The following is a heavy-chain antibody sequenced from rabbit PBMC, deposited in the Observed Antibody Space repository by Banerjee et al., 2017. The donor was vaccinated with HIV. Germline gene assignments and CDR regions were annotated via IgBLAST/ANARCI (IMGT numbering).Heavy chain of an antibody. D-gene: IGHD1-1*01. J-gene: IGHJ4*01. V-gene: IGHV1S40*01. CDR3: ASGYSDVYFNL. Sequence: QSLEESGGDLVKPEGSLTLTCTASGFSFSNKYVMCWVRQAPGKGLEWIACIWTDSGVSYYASWAKGRFTISKTSSTTVTLQMASLTAADTATYFCASGYSDVYFNLWGPGTLVTVS. CDR2: IWTDSGVS. CDR1: GFSFSNKYV.